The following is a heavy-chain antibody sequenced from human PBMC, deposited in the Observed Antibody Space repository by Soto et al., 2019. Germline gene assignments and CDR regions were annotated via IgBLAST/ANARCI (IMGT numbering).Heavy chain of an antibody. Sequence: AAVNVSCKGSGYTFTSYDINWVRQATGQGLEWMGWMNPNSGNTGYAQKFQGRVTMTRNTSISTAYMELSSLRSEDTAVYYCARGYCSGGSCYSFPSYYCYYYMDVWGKGTTVTVSS. CDR1: GYTFTSYD. CDR3: ARGYCSGGSCYSFPSYYCYYYMDV. J-gene: IGHJ6*03. CDR2: MNPNSGNT. D-gene: IGHD2-15*01. V-gene: IGHV1-8*01.